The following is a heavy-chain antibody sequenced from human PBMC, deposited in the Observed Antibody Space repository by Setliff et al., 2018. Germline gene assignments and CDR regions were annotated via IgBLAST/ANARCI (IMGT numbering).Heavy chain of an antibody. CDR1: GGSFSTYY. V-gene: IGHV4-34*01. CDR3: ARSGDYYGSGSYRLGY. D-gene: IGHD3-10*01. CDR2: ITHSGIT. Sequence: PSETLSLTCAVYGGSFSTYYWIWIRQPPGKGLEWIGEITHSGITNYNPSLKSRVTISKDTSKNQFSLKLSSVTAADTAVYYCARSGDYYGSGSYRLGYWGQGTLVTVSS. J-gene: IGHJ4*02.